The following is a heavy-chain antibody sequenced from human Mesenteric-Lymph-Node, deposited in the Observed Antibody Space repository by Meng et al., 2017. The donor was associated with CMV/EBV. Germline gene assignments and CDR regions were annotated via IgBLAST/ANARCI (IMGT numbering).Heavy chain of an antibody. CDR1: GFTFSSYD. V-gene: IGHV3-13*01. D-gene: IGHD3-10*01. J-gene: IGHJ6*02. Sequence: GGSLRLSCAASGFTFSSYDMHWVRQATGKGLEWVSAIGTAGDTYYPGSVKGRFTISRENAKNSLYLQMNSLRAEDTAVYYCARDESEITMVRGVIIIHYYYGMDVWGQGTTVTVSS. CDR2: IGTAGDT. CDR3: ARDESEITMVRGVIIIHYYYGMDV.